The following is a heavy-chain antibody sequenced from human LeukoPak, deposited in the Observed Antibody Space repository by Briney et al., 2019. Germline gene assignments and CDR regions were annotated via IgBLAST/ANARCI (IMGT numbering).Heavy chain of an antibody. CDR1: GGSFSGYY. V-gene: IGHV4-34*01. Sequence: SETLSLTCAVYGGSFSGYYWSWIRLPPGKGLEWIGEINHSGSTNYNPSLKSRVTMSVDTSKNQLSLKLSSVTAADTAVYYCARLFDYWGQGTLVTVSS. J-gene: IGHJ4*02. CDR2: INHSGST. CDR3: ARLFDY.